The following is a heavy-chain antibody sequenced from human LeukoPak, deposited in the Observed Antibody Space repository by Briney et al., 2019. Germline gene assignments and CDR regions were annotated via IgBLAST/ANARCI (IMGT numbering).Heavy chain of an antibody. V-gene: IGHV4-61*05. Sequence: PSETLSLTCTVSGGSISSSSYYWRWIRQPPGKGLEWIGYIYYSGSTHYNPALKSRVTISVDTSKDHFSLKLSSVTAADTAVYYCARHYGATGGVFDYWGQGALVTVSS. J-gene: IGHJ4*02. CDR1: GGSISSSSYY. D-gene: IGHD7-27*01. CDR3: ARHYGATGGVFDY. CDR2: IYYSGST.